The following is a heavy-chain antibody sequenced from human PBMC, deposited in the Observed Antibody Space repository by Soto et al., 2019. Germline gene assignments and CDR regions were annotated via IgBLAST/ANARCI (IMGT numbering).Heavy chain of an antibody. D-gene: IGHD3-10*01. CDR1: GFTFSSYA. CDR2: ISGSGGST. J-gene: IGHJ4*02. Sequence: PGGSLRLSCAASGFTFSSYAMSWVRQAPGKGLEWVSAISGSGGSTYYADPVKGRFTISRDNSKNTLYLQMNSLRAEDTAVYYCVLWPPYYFDYWGQGTRVTVAS. V-gene: IGHV3-23*01. CDR3: VLWPPYYFDY.